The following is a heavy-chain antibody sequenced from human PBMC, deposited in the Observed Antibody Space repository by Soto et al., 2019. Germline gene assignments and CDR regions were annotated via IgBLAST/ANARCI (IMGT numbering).Heavy chain of an antibody. J-gene: IGHJ4*02. CDR1: GGSISSYY. Sequence: PSETLSLTCTVSGGSISSYYWSWIRQPPGKGLEWIGYIYYSGSTNYNPSLKSRVTISVDTSKNQFSLKLSSVTAADTAVYYCAGYDILTGYPIPPFDSWGQGTLVPVSS. CDR2: IYYSGST. V-gene: IGHV4-59*08. CDR3: AGYDILTGYPIPPFDS. D-gene: IGHD3-9*01.